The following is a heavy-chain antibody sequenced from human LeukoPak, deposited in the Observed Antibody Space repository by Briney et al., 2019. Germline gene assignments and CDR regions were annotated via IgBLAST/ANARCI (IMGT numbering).Heavy chain of an antibody. J-gene: IGHJ4*02. CDR2: IFHDGST. Sequence: SETLSLTCAVSGGSISSSNWWRWVRQPPGKGLEWIGEIFHDGSTNYNPSLKSRVTISVDKSKNQFSLKLSSVTAADTAVYYCASDEYCSSTSCQISHFDYWGQGTLVTVSS. CDR1: GGSISSSNW. CDR3: ASDEYCSSTSCQISHFDY. V-gene: IGHV4-4*02. D-gene: IGHD2-2*01.